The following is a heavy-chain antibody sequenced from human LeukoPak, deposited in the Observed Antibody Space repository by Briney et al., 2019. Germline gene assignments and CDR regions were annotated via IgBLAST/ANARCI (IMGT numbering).Heavy chain of an antibody. CDR1: GGTFSSYA. CDR2: IIPIFGTA. V-gene: IGHV1-69*13. CDR3: ARSFARDSDILTGHYIGDY. J-gene: IGHJ4*02. Sequence: GASVKVSCKASGGTFSSYAISWVRQAPGQGLEWMGGIIPIFGTANYAQKFQGRVTITADESTSTAYMELRSLRSDDTAMYYCARSFARDSDILTGHYIGDYWGQGTLVTVSS. D-gene: IGHD3-9*01.